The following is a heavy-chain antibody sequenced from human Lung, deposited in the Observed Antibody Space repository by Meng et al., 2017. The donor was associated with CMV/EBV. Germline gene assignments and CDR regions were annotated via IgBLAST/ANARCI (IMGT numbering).Heavy chain of an antibody. CDR3: AIGRTGD. CDR1: GFTFSSFS. D-gene: IGHD2-8*02. V-gene: IGHV3-21*05. CDR2: ISSPSSFI. Sequence: ESVKISWAASGFTFSSFSMNWVRQAPGKGLEWVSYISSPSSFIQYADSVKGRFTISRDNAKNSVYLQMNSLRVEDTAVHYFAIGRTGDWGQGTLVTVSS. J-gene: IGHJ4*02.